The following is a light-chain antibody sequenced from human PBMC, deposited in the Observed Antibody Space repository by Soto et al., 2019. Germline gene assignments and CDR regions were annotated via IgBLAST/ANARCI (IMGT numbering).Light chain of an antibody. J-gene: IGKJ5*01. V-gene: IGKV3-11*01. CDR1: QSVSSY. Sequence: EIVVTQSPATLSLSPGERATLSCRASQSVSSYLAWYQQKPGQAPRLLIYDASNRATGIPARFSGSGSGTVFTLTISSLEPEDFAVYCCQQRSNWPPITFGQGTRLEIK. CDR3: QQRSNWPPIT. CDR2: DAS.